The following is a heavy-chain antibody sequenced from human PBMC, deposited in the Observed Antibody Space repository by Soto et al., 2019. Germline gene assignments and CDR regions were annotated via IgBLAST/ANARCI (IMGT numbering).Heavy chain of an antibody. CDR2: IIPIFNST. CDR3: AREGRGKKAGYNGLVSLGY. D-gene: IGHD2-2*02. CDR1: GSRFSNYV. J-gene: IGHJ4*02. V-gene: IGHV1-69*06. Sequence: QGQLVQSGAEVKTPGSSLKVSCKVSGSRFSNYVISWVRQAPGHGLEWLGRIIPIFNSTKYAQNFQGRVTITADKSTSTASLELSSLRSDDTAVYYCAREGRGKKAGYNGLVSLGYWGQGTLVTVSS.